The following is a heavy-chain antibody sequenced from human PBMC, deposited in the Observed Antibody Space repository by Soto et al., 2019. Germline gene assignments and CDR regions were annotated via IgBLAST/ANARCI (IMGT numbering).Heavy chain of an antibody. CDR3: AGGDYYHSSGYYFYYYTMDV. J-gene: IGHJ6*02. Sequence: SETLSLTCAVTGDSLIGDHWWSWVRQTPGKGLEWIGETYHSGTTNYNPSLKTRVTISIEKSKNQFSLKLSSVTAADTAVYYCAGGDYYHSSGYYFYYYTMDVWGQGTTVTVSS. CDR1: GDSLIGDHW. D-gene: IGHD3-22*01. V-gene: IGHV4-4*02. CDR2: TYHSGTT.